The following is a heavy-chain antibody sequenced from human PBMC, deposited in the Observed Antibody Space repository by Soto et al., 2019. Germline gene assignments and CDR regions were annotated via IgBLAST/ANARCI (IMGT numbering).Heavy chain of an antibody. CDR3: AHRLPGPSGYDV. J-gene: IGHJ6*02. D-gene: IGHD6-13*01. V-gene: IGHV2-5*01. Sequence: ASGPTLVNPTQTLTLTCTFSGFSLTSGVVGVGWIRQPPGEALEWLALIYWNDEQYYNPSLRNRLTITRDTSKNQVVLTMTNMDPVDTATYYCAHRLPGPSGYDVWGQGTTVTVPS. CDR1: GFSLTSGVVG. CDR2: IYWNDEQ.